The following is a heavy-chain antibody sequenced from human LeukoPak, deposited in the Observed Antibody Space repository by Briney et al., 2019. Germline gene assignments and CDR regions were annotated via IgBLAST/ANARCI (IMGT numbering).Heavy chain of an antibody. Sequence: GGSLRLSCAASGFTFSSYWMSWVRQAPGKGLEWVANIKQDGSEKYYMDSVKGRFTISRDNAKNSLYLQMNSLRAEDTAVYYCARLDDFWSGYWGNYYYYMDVWGKGTTVTVSS. CDR3: ARLDDFWSGYWGNYYYYMDV. V-gene: IGHV3-7*01. CDR1: GFTFSSYW. CDR2: IKQDGSEK. D-gene: IGHD3-3*01. J-gene: IGHJ6*03.